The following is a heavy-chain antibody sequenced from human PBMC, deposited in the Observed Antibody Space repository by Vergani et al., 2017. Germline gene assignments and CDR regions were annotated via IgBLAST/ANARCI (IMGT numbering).Heavy chain of an antibody. J-gene: IGHJ4*02. CDR2: IHTGGST. D-gene: IGHD2-15*01. CDR1: GESIRSGSHY. V-gene: IGHV4-61*02. CDR3: ARSRPYCTSGSCPAI. Sequence: QVKLQESGPGLLKPSQTLSLTCTVSGESIRSGSHYWSWIRQPAGKGPEWIGHIHTGGSTDLNPSFKSRVSISVDTSKSQFSLKLNSVTVADTAGYYCARSRPYCTSGSCPAIWGQRTLVTVSS.